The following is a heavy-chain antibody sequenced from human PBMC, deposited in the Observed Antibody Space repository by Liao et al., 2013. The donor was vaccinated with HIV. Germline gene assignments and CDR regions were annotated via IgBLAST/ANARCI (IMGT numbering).Heavy chain of an antibody. CDR3: ARGFYYGSGSYYNVGFDY. Sequence: QVQLQESGSGLVKPSETLSLTCTVSGGSISSYCWSWIRQPPGKGLEWIGYIYDSGSTDYNPSLKSRVTISLDTSKNQFSLKLSSVTAADTAVYYCARGFYYGSGSYYNVGFDYWAREPWSPSPQ. D-gene: IGHD3-10*01. CDR2: IYDSGST. CDR1: GGSISSYC. J-gene: IGHJ4*02. V-gene: IGHV4-59*12.